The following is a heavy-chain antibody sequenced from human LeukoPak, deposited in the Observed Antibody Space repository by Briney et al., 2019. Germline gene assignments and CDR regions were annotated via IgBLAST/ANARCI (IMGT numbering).Heavy chain of an antibody. CDR3: ATGKLDASGFDFMLPF. CDR2: FSRDGINT. J-gene: IGHJ4*02. Sequence: PGGSLRLSCAASGFTFSSFAMHWVRQAPGKGLEWLAVFSRDGINTYYTDSVKGRFTISRDNSKNIFYLQMNSLRIEDTAIYYCATGKLDASGFDFMLPFWGQGTLVSVSS. CDR1: GFTFSSFA. V-gene: IGHV3-30*10. D-gene: IGHD5-12*01.